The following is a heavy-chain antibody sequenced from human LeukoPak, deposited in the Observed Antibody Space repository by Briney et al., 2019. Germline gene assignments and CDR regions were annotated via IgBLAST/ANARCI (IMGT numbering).Heavy chain of an antibody. J-gene: IGHJ6*02. CDR3: AKGKPRVVVVLTNDYYGMDV. CDR1: GFSLSSHA. Sequence: GGSLRLSCAASGFSLSSHAMSWVRQAPGKGLEWVSVISGSGGYTSYADSVKGRFTISRDDAKNTLFLQMSSLRAEDTAVYYCAKGKPRVVVVLTNDYYGMDVWGQGTTVTVSS. D-gene: IGHD3-22*01. V-gene: IGHV3-23*01. CDR2: ISGSGGYT.